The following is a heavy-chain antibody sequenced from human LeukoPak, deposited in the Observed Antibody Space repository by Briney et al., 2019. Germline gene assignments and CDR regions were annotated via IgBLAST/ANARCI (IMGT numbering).Heavy chain of an antibody. Sequence: VGSLRLSCAPSRFTFSSYSMNCVREAPGKGLESVSSISSSSSYIYYADSVKGRFTISRGNAKNSLYLQMNTLRAEDTAVYYCARDRTGTTPWLDNWFDPWGQGTLVTVSS. CDR3: ARDRTGTTPWLDNWFDP. J-gene: IGHJ5*02. D-gene: IGHD1-7*01. V-gene: IGHV3-21*01. CDR2: ISSSSSYI. CDR1: RFTFSSYS.